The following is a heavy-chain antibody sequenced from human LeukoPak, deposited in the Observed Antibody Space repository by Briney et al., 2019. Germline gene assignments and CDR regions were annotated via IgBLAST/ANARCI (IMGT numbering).Heavy chain of an antibody. CDR2: ISGNGDGT. J-gene: IGHJ4*02. CDR1: GFTFSNNA. CDR3: ARTYYYGSGSYYY. Sequence: GSLRLSCITSGFTFSNNAMTWVRQAPGKGLEWVSTISGNGDGTYYADSVKGRCTVSRDNSKNTLFLQMNSLRAEDTAVYYCARTYYYGSGSYYYWGQGTLVTVSS. V-gene: IGHV3-23*01. D-gene: IGHD3-10*01.